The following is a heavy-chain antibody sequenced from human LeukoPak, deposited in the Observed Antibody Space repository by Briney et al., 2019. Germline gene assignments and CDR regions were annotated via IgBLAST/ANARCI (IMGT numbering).Heavy chain of an antibody. CDR2: IYYSGNT. CDR1: GGSLISSTYY. V-gene: IGHV4-39*01. Sequence: PSETLSLTCTVSGGSLISSTYYWGWVRQSPEKGLEWIGTIYYSGNTFYNPYLRSRLSISLDTSKSQFSLKLSSVTAADTAVYYCATHAAPNRHDFWGQGTLVTVSS. CDR3: ATHAAPNRHDF. J-gene: IGHJ4*02. D-gene: IGHD6-25*01.